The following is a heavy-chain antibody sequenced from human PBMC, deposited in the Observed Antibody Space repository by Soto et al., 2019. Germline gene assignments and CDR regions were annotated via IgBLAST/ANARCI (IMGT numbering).Heavy chain of an antibody. V-gene: IGHV1-69*13. J-gene: IGHJ6*02. CDR3: AFTWIQRSYYGMDV. Sequence: ASVKVSCKASGGTFSSYAISWVRQAPGQGLEWMGGIIPIFGTANYAQKFQGRVTITADESTSTAYMELSSLRSEDTAVYYCAFTWIQRSYYGMDVWGQGTTVTVSS. CDR1: GGTFSSYA. D-gene: IGHD5-18*01. CDR2: IIPIFGTA.